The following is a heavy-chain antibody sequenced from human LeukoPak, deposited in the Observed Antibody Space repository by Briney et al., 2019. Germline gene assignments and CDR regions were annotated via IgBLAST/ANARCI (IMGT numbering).Heavy chain of an antibody. J-gene: IGHJ6*02. Sequence: QPGRSLRLSCAASGFTFSSYAMHWVRQAPGKGLEWVAVISYDGSNKNYADSVKGRFTISRDNSKNTLYLQMNSLRAEDTAVYYCARDAIKLLWVGELPAGSPYYYYGMDVWGQGTTVTVSS. D-gene: IGHD3-10*01. V-gene: IGHV3-30*04. CDR1: GFTFSSYA. CDR3: ARDAIKLLWVGELPAGSPYYYYGMDV. CDR2: ISYDGSNK.